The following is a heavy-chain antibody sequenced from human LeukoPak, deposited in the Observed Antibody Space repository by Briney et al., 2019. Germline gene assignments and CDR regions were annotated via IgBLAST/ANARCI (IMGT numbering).Heavy chain of an antibody. J-gene: IGHJ4*02. Sequence: GGSLRLSFAASVLTFRRNAMSWVRPPAGKGLEWVSGTIGGSDGTSYADAVKGRFTFSRDNSKNTLYLQMNSMRVEDTAVDYCVKGLNSGYDSGHFDYWGQGTLVNVSS. CDR2: TIGGSDGT. D-gene: IGHD5-12*01. CDR3: VKGLNSGYDSGHFDY. CDR1: VLTFRRNA. V-gene: IGHV3-23*01.